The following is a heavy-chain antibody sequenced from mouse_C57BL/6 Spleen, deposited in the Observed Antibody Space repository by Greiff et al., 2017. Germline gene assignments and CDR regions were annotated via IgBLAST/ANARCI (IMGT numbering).Heavy chain of an antibody. Sequence: VQLQQPGAELVRPGTSVKLSCKASGYTFTSYWMHWVKQRPGQGLEWIGVIDPSDSYTNYNQKFKGKATLTVDTSSSTAYMQLSSLTSEDSAVYYCARRDYGSSYVGYFDVWGTGTTVTVSS. J-gene: IGHJ1*03. CDR3: ARRDYGSSYVGYFDV. V-gene: IGHV1-59*01. D-gene: IGHD1-1*01. CDR1: GYTFTSYW. CDR2: IDPSDSYT.